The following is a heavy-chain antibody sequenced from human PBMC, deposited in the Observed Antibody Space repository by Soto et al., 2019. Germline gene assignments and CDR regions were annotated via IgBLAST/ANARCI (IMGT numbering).Heavy chain of an antibody. J-gene: IGHJ6*02. V-gene: IGHV5-51*03. CDR3: ARLLEVPFHGRVTFYYGLEV. D-gene: IGHD4-4*01. CDR1: GYGFTGFW. Sequence: EVQLVQSGAEGRKPGDSLKISCKTSGYGFTGFWIGWVRQMPGKGLEWMGIIYPRDSEVKYGPSFQGHVTISVDTSIDTAYLQWTRLNISGSAMYYCARLLEVPFHGRVTFYYGLEVWGQGTKVTVSS. CDR2: IYPRDSEV.